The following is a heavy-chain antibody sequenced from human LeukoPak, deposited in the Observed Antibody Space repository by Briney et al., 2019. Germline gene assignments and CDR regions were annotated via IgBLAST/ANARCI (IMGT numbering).Heavy chain of an antibody. J-gene: IGHJ5*02. V-gene: IGHV4-59*01. CDR2: IYYSGST. Sequence: SETLSLTCTVSGGSISSYYWSWIRQPPGKGLEWIGYIYYSGSTNYNPSLKSRVTISVDTPKNQFSLKLSSVTAADTAVYYCAGDYSNYGGWFDPWGQGTLVTVSS. CDR3: AGDYSNYGGWFDP. CDR1: GGSISSYY. D-gene: IGHD4-11*01.